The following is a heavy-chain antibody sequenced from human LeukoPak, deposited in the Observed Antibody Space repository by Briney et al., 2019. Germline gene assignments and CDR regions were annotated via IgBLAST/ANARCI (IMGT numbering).Heavy chain of an antibody. CDR3: ARDDGIVGATGGYFDY. V-gene: IGHV1-69*04. Sequence: GSSVKVSRKASGGTFSSYTISWVRQAPGQGLEWMGRIIPILGIANYAQKFQGRVTITADKSTSTAYMELSSLRSEDTAVYYCARDDGIVGATGGYFDYWGQGTLVTVSS. CDR1: GGTFSSYT. CDR2: IIPILGIA. D-gene: IGHD1-26*01. J-gene: IGHJ4*02.